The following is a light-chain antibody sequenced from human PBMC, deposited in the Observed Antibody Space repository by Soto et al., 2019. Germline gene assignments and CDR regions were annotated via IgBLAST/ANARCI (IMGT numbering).Light chain of an antibody. J-gene: IGKJ5*01. V-gene: IGKV1-5*01. CDR2: DAS. Sequence: DIQMTQSPSTLSASVGDRVTITCRASQSISSWLAWYQQKPGKAPKLLIYDASSLESGGPSTFSGSGSGTEFNLTISSLQPDDCATYYCQQYNSYPITFGQGTRLEIK. CDR3: QQYNSYPIT. CDR1: QSISSW.